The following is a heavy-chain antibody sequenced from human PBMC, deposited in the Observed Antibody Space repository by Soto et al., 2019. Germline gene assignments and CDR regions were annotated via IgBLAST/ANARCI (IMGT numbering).Heavy chain of an antibody. D-gene: IGHD5-18*01. CDR3: AREPSYSCGYYYYYGMDV. J-gene: IGHJ6*02. CDR1: GGTFSSYA. Sequence: EASVKVSCKASGGTFSSYAISWVRQAPGQGLEWMGGIIPIFGTANYAQKFQGRVTITADKSTSTAYMELSSLRSEDTAVYYCAREPSYSCGYYYYYGMDVWGQGTTVTVSS. V-gene: IGHV1-69*06. CDR2: IIPIFGTA.